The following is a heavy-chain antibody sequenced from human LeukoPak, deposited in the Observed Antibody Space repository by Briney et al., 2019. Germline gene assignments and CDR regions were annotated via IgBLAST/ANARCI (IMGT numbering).Heavy chain of an antibody. CDR2: IGTAGDT. CDR1: GFTFSNCV. J-gene: IGHJ4*02. CDR3: ARGGSYGFGYYFDY. Sequence: GGSLRLSCAASGFTFSNCVMHWVRQATGKGLEWVSAIGTAGDTYYPGSVKGRFTISRENAKNSLYLQMNSLRAGDTAVYYCARGGSYGFGYYFDYWGQGILVTVSS. V-gene: IGHV3-13*01. D-gene: IGHD5-18*01.